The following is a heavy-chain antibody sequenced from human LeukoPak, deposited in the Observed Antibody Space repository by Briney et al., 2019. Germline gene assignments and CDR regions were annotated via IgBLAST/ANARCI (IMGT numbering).Heavy chain of an antibody. V-gene: IGHV4-30-4*01. CDR2: ISYSGST. CDR3: ARDQRFRSSCQKENDP. D-gene: IGHD2-2*01. CDR1: GDSISSAAYY. J-gene: IGHJ5*02. Sequence: SQTLSLTCTVSGDSISSAAYYWSWIRQPPGKGLEWLGSISYSGSTYYNPSLKSRVTISVDTSKNQFSLKLSSVTAADTAVYYCARDQRFRSSCQKENDPWGQGTLVTVSS.